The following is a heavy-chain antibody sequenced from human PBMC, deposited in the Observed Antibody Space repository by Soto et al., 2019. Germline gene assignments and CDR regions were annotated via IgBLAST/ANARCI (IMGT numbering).Heavy chain of an antibody. CDR2: IYYSGST. CDR1: GGSISSYY. D-gene: IGHD3-3*01. CDR3: ASGFLEWLEGSYYYMVV. Sequence: PSETLSLTCTVSGGSISSYYWSWIRQPPGKGLEWIGYIYYSGSTNYNPSLKSRLTISVDTSKNQFSLKLSSVTAADTAVYYCASGFLEWLEGSYYYMVVWGTGTTVTVYS. J-gene: IGHJ6*03. V-gene: IGHV4-59*01.